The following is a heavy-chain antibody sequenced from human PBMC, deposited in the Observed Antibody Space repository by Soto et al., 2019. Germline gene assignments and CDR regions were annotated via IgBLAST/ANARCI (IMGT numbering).Heavy chain of an antibody. CDR1: GGTFSSYA. CDR2: IIPIFGTA. CDR3: ARFKSWTSTTIDDNWLEP. V-gene: IGHV1-69*13. J-gene: IGHJ5*02. D-gene: IGHD2-2*01. Sequence: SVKVSCKASGGTFSSYAISWVRQAPGQGLEWMGGIIPIFGTANYAQKFQGRVTITADESTSTAYMELRSLRSEDTAVYYCARFKSWTSTTIDDNWLEPWGEGTLVTVSS.